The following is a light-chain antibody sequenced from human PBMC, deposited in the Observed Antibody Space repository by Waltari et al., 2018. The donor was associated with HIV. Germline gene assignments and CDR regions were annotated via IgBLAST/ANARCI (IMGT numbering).Light chain of an antibody. J-gene: IGLJ2*01. CDR1: SSNIGAGSA. CDR2: GNN. CDR3: QSYDSGSSGSV. Sequence: QSVLTQPPSVSRAPGQRVTISCPGSSSNIGAGSAVHWYQQLPGTAPKPLMYGNNNRASGVPDRFSGSKFGPSASLAITGLQAEDEAYYYCQSYDSGSSGSVFGGGTKLTVL. V-gene: IGLV1-40*01.